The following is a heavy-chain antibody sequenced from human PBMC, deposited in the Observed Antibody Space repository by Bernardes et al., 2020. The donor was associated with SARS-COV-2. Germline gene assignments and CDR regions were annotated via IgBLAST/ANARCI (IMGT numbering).Heavy chain of an antibody. V-gene: IGHV3-33*01. Sequence: GGSLRLSCAASGFTFSSYGMHWVRQAPGKGLEWVAVIRYDGSNKYYADSVKGRFTISRDNSKNTLYLQMNSLRAEDTAVYYCARTSSYYYGMNVWGQGTTVTLSS. CDR2: IRYDGSNK. D-gene: IGHD2-2*01. CDR3: ARTSSYYYGMNV. CDR1: GFTFSSYG. J-gene: IGHJ6*02.